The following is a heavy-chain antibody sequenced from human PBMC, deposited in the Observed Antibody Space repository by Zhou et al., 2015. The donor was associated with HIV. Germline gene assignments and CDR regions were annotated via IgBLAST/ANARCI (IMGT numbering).Heavy chain of an antibody. J-gene: IGHJ4*02. V-gene: IGHV1-69*06. CDR1: GGTFSSYA. D-gene: IGHD1-1*01. CDR2: IIPIFGTA. CDR3: ARLISRNWNDLGRGHFDY. Sequence: QVQLVQSGAEVKKPGSSVKVSCKASGGTFSSYAISWVRQAPGQGLEWMGGIIPIFGTANYAQKFQGRVTITADKSTSTAYMELSSLRSEDTAVYYCARLISRNWNDLGRGHFDYWGQGTLVTVSS.